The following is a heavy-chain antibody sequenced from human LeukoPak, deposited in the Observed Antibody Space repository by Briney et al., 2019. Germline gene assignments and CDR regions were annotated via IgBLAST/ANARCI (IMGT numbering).Heavy chain of an antibody. Sequence: ASVKVSCKASGYTFTSYGISWVRQAPGQGLEWMGWINTYNGNANYAQKLQDRVTMTTDTSTSTAYMELRSLRSDDTAVYYCARDYCSSTSCYFDYWGQGTLVTVSS. CDR2: INTYNGNA. CDR3: ARDYCSSTSCYFDY. V-gene: IGHV1-18*01. J-gene: IGHJ4*02. CDR1: GYTFTSYG. D-gene: IGHD2-2*01.